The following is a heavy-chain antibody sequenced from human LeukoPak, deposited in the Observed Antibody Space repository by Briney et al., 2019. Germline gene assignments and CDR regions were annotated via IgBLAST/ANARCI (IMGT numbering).Heavy chain of an antibody. V-gene: IGHV3-30*02. CDR2: TRYDGSKK. CDR1: GFTFSSYG. Sequence: GGSLRLSCAASGFTFSSYGMHWVRQAPGKGLEWVAFTRYDGSKKYYADSVKGRSTIARDNSKNTLYLQMNSLRADDTAVYYCAKDFSVYYYDSRVLDYWGQGTLVTVSS. J-gene: IGHJ4*02. CDR3: AKDFSVYYYDSRVLDY. D-gene: IGHD3-22*01.